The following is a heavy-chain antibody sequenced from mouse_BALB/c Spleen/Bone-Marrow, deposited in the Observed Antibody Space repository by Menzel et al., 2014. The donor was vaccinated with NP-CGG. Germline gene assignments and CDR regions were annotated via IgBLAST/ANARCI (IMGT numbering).Heavy chain of an antibody. J-gene: IGHJ3*01. Sequence: QVQLKESGAELVRPGASVKLSCKASGYSFTSYWMNWVKQRPGQGLEWIGMIHPSDTETRLNQRFKDKATLTVGKSSSTAYMQLSSPTSEDSAVYYCARLEGNYGSTFAYWGQGTLVTVPA. CDR2: IHPSDTET. V-gene: IGHV1-61*01. D-gene: IGHD1-1*01. CDR1: GYSFTSYW. CDR3: ARLEGNYGSTFAY.